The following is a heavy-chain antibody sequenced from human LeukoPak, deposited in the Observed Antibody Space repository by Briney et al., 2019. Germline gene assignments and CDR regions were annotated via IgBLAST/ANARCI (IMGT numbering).Heavy chain of an antibody. J-gene: IGHJ3*02. Sequence: PGGSLRLSCAASGFTFTTYAITWVRQAPGKGLDWDSTISGSGGSTYYADSVKGRFTTSRDSSKNTLYLQMNSLRAEDTAIYYCAKLLVPTRLFDAFDIWGQGTMVTVSS. CDR3: AKLLVPTRLFDAFDI. D-gene: IGHD2-8*02. CDR1: GFTFTTYA. CDR2: ISGSGGST. V-gene: IGHV3-23*01.